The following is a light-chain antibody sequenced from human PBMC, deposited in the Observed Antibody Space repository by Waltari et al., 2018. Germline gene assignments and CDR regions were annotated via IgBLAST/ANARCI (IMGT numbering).Light chain of an antibody. J-gene: IGKJ1*01. CDR1: QSLSNGY. Sequence: VLTQSPGPLSLSRGETATLSCRASQSLSNGYLAWYQHRPGQPPRLLIQGSSHRATDIAGRFSGSGAGTDFSLTISSLDPEDFAVYYCHQYQRSPTFGHGTKV. V-gene: IGKV3-20*01. CDR2: GSS. CDR3: HQYQRSPT.